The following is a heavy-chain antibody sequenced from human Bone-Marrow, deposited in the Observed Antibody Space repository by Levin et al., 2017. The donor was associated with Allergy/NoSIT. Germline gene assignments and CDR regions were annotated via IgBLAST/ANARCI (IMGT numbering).Heavy chain of an antibody. CDR3: ARSPPPSQRAYNWFDS. CDR2: MSGSGGTA. V-gene: IGHV3-23*01. Sequence: GESLKISCAASGFSFSDYTMSWVRQAPGRGLEWVSTMSGSGGTAYYADSVRGRFTISRDNSKNTLYLHMNGLRVEDTAIYYCARSPPPSQRAYNWFDSWGQGTLVIVSS. J-gene: IGHJ5*01. CDR1: GFSFSDYT.